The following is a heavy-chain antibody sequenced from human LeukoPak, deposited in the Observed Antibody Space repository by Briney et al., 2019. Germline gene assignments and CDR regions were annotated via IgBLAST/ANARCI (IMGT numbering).Heavy chain of an antibody. CDR2: IIPIFGTA. CDR3: ARNVLRYFDWLLYSAFDI. V-gene: IGHV1-69*05. J-gene: IGHJ3*02. D-gene: IGHD3-9*01. Sequence: SVKVSCKASGGTFSSYAISWVRQAPGQGLEWMGGIIPIFGTANYAQKFQGRVTITTDESTSTAYMELSSLRSDDTAVYYCARNVLRYFDWLLYSAFDIWGQGTMVTVSS. CDR1: GGTFSSYA.